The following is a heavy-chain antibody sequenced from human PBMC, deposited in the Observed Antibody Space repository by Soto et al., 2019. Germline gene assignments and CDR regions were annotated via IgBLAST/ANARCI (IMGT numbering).Heavy chain of an antibody. CDR3: ARDEVVTMVRGVIPAGYYYYGMDV. CDR1: GGTFSSYA. D-gene: IGHD3-10*01. Sequence: SVKVSCKASGGTFSSYAISWVRQAPGQGLEWMGGIIPIFGTANYAQKFQGRVTITADESTSTAYMELSSLRSEDTAVYYCARDEVVTMVRGVIPAGYYYYGMDVWGQGTTVTVSS. J-gene: IGHJ6*02. CDR2: IIPIFGTA. V-gene: IGHV1-69*13.